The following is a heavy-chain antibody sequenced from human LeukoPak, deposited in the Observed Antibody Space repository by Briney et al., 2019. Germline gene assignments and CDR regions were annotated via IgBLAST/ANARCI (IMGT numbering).Heavy chain of an antibody. V-gene: IGHV3-21*01. Sequence: GGSLRLSCAASGFTFSSYSMNWVRQAPGKGLEWVSSISSGSSYIYYADSVKGRFTISRDNAKNSLYLQMNSLRAEDTAVYYCARGPPYYDFWSGYLSLDYWGQGTLVTVSS. D-gene: IGHD3-3*01. CDR2: ISSGSSYI. CDR1: GFTFSSYS. J-gene: IGHJ4*02. CDR3: ARGPPYYDFWSGYLSLDY.